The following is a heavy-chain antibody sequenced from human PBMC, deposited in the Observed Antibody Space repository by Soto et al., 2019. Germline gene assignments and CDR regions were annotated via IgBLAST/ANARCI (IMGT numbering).Heavy chain of an antibody. Sequence: EVQLVESGGGLVQPGGSLRLSCAASGFTFSSYSMNWVRQAPGKGLEWLSYISSSSSTIYYADSVKGRFTISRDNAKNSLYLQMNSLRAEDTAMYYCARLRGYCSSTSCPVGHAFDIWGHGTMVTVSS. J-gene: IGHJ3*02. V-gene: IGHV3-48*01. D-gene: IGHD2-2*01. CDR3: ARLRGYCSSTSCPVGHAFDI. CDR1: GFTFSSYS. CDR2: ISSSSSTI.